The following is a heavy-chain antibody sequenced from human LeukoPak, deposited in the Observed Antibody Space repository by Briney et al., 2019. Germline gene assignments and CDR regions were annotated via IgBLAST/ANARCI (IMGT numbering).Heavy chain of an antibody. Sequence: SETLSLTCTVSGGSISSYYWSWIRQPAGKGLEWIGRIYTSGSTNYNPSLKSRVTMSVDTSKNQFSLKLSSETAADTAVYYCAREPEPILRFLEWLPYNWFDPWGQGTLVTVSS. CDR3: AREPEPILRFLEWLPYNWFDP. CDR1: GGSISSYY. D-gene: IGHD3-3*01. CDR2: IYTSGST. J-gene: IGHJ5*02. V-gene: IGHV4-4*07.